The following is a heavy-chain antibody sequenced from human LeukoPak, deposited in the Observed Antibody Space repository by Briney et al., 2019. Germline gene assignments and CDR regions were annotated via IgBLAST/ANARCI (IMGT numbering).Heavy chain of an antibody. CDR2: IYSGGST. J-gene: IGHJ4*02. D-gene: IGHD6-19*01. CDR1: GFTVSSNY. V-gene: IGHV3-66*01. Sequence: GGSLRLSCAASGFTVSSNYMSWVRQAPGKGLEWVSVIYSGGSTYYADSVEGRFTISRDNSKNTLYLQMNSLRAEDTAVYYCARVGAVAGMLDGDFDYWGQGTLVTVSS. CDR3: ARVGAVAGMLDGDFDY.